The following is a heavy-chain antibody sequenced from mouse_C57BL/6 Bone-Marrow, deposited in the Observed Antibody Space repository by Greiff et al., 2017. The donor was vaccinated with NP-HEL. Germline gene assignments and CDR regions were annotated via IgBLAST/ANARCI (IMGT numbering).Heavy chain of an antibody. CDR2: IYPGGGYT. CDR3: ARTGYFDV. CDR1: GYTFTNYW. J-gene: IGHJ1*03. V-gene: IGHV1-63*01. Sequence: QVQLKQSGAELVRPGTSVKMSCKASGYTFTNYWIGWAKQRPGHGLEWIGDIYPGGGYTNYTEKIKGKATLTADKSSSTAYMQFSSLTSEDAAIYYCARTGYFDVWGTGTTVTVSS.